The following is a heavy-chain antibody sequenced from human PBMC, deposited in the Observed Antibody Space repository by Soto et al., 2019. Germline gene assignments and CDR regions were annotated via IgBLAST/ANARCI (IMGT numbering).Heavy chain of an antibody. V-gene: IGHV1-18*01. CDR2: ISAYNGNT. Sequence: ASVKVSCKASGYTFTSYGISWVRQAPGQGLEWMGWISAYNGNTNYAQKLQGRVTMTTDTSTSTAYMELRSLRSDDTAVYYYASDSPLGYCSGGSCYNWFDPWGQGTLVTVSS. D-gene: IGHD2-15*01. CDR1: GYTFTSYG. J-gene: IGHJ5*02. CDR3: ASDSPLGYCSGGSCYNWFDP.